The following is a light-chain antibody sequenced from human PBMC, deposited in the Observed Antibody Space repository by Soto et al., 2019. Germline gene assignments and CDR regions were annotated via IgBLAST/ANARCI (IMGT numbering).Light chain of an antibody. CDR1: QSVSSY. V-gene: IGKV3-11*01. CDR3: QQRSNLPPS. Sequence: EIVLTQSPATLSLSPGERATLSCRASQSVSSYLAWYQQKPGQAPRLLIYDASNRATGIPARFSGSGSGTDFTLTISGLEPEDFAVYYCQQRSNLPPSFGPGTKVDIK. J-gene: IGKJ3*01. CDR2: DAS.